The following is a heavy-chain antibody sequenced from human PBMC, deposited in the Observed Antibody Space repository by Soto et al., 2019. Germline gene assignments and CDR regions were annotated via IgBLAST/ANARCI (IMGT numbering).Heavy chain of an antibody. J-gene: IGHJ6*02. CDR1: GGSINSVDYY. Sequence: SETLSLTCTVSGGSINSVDYYWSWIRRPPGKGLEWIGYISSSGSTYYNPYNPSLKSRLTISIDTSKNRFSLKLNSVTAADTALYYCASVRVSYYFGMVAWGQGTTVTVSS. CDR3: ASVRVSYYFGMVA. V-gene: IGHV4-30-4*01. CDR2: ISSSGST.